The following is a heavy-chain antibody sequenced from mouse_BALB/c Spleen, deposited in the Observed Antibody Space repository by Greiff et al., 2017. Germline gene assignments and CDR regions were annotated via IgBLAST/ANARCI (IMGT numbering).Heavy chain of an antibody. CDR3: ARETHSYDY. V-gene: IGHV5-6*02. Sequence: EVMLVESGGDLVKPGGSLKLSCAASGFTFSSYGMSWVRQTPDKRLEWVATISSGGSYTYYPDSVKGRFTISRDNAKNTLYLQMSSLKSEDTAMYYCARETHSYDYWGQGTTLTVSS. CDR1: GFTFSSYG. CDR2: ISSGGSYT. J-gene: IGHJ2*01.